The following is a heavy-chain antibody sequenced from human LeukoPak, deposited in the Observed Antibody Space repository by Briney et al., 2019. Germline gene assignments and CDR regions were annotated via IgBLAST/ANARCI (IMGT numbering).Heavy chain of an antibody. V-gene: IGHV1-18*01. J-gene: IGHJ3*02. Sequence: ASVKVSRKASGYTFTSYGISWVRQAPGQGLEWMGWISAYNGNTNYAQKLQGRVTMTTDTSTSTAYMELRSLRSDDTAVYYCAREGSYYDSSGYDIWGQGTMVTVSS. D-gene: IGHD3-22*01. CDR3: AREGSYYDSSGYDI. CDR1: GYTFTSYG. CDR2: ISAYNGNT.